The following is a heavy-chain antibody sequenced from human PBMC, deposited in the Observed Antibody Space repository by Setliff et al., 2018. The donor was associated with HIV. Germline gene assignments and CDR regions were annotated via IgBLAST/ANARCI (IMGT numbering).Heavy chain of an antibody. CDR1: GYSFTTYW. J-gene: IGHJ4*02. Sequence: PGESLKISCKGSGYSFTTYWIGWVRQMPGKGLEWMGIIYPGDSDTRYSPSFQGQVTISADKSISTAYLQWTSLKASDTAVYFCARQDGRAQYYFDSWGQGTLVTVSS. CDR2: IYPGDSDT. D-gene: IGHD3-10*01. V-gene: IGHV5-51*01. CDR3: ARQDGRAQYYFDS.